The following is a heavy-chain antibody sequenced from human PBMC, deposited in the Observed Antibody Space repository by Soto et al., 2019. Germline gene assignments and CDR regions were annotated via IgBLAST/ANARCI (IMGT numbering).Heavy chain of an antibody. J-gene: IGHJ4*02. CDR2: VYHSGST. Sequence: SSETLSLTCAVSGDSISSSNWWSWVRQPPGKGLEWIGEVYHSGSTNYNPSLKSRVTISVDKSKNQFSLKLSSVTAADTAVYYCARDRRAYSGYDSDFDYWGQGTLVTVSS. CDR3: ARDRRAYSGYDSDFDY. D-gene: IGHD5-12*01. V-gene: IGHV4-4*02. CDR1: GDSISSSNW.